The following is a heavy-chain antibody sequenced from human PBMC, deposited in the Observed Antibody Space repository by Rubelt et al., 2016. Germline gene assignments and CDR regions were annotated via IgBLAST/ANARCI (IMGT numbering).Heavy chain of an antibody. V-gene: IGHV3-7*03. CDR2: IKQDGSGR. D-gene: IGHD6-19*01. Sequence: VQLVESGGGVVQPGRSLRLSCAASGFTFSSYWMSWVRQAPGKGLEWVANIKQDGSGRYYLDSVKGRFTISRDNAEKSLYLQMNSLRAEETAVYYCAKDNIAVAGTLDYWGQGTLVTVSS. CDR3: AKDNIAVAGTLDY. CDR1: GFTFSSYW. J-gene: IGHJ4*02.